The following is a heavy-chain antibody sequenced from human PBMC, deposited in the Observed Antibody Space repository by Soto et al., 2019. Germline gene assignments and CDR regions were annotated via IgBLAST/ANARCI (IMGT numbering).Heavy chain of an antibody. CDR3: ARVSRARAYDFWSGYYARGHHQYYGMDV. V-gene: IGHV3-7*01. D-gene: IGHD3-3*01. J-gene: IGHJ6*02. CDR1: GFTFSKHW. CDR2: IKQDGTEK. Sequence: EVQLVESGGGLVQPGGSRRLSCTASGFTFSKHWMTWVRQAPGKGPEWVANIKQDGTEKDYVDSVKGRFTISRDNAKNSLYLQLNSLRVEDTAVYYCARVSRARAYDFWSGYYARGHHQYYGMDVWGQGTTVIVSS.